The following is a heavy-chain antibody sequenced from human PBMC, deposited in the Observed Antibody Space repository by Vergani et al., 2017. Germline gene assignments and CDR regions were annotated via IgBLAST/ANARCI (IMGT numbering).Heavy chain of an antibody. V-gene: IGHV1-69*06. CDR1: GGTFSSYA. Sequence: QVQLVQSGAEVKKPGSSVKVSCKASGGTFSSYAISWVRQAPGQGLEWMGGIIPICGTANYAQKFPGRVTITADKSTSTAYMELSSLRSEDTAVYYCARSGARTDFYVVTDWGQGTLVTVSS. CDR2: IIPICGTA. D-gene: IGHD3-3*01. CDR3: ARSGARTDFYVVTD. J-gene: IGHJ4*02.